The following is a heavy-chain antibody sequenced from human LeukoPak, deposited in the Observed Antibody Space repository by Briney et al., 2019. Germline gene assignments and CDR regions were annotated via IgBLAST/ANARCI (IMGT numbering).Heavy chain of an antibody. V-gene: IGHV3-23*01. CDR3: AKTSIAAAQRDYYYYYMDV. Sequence: PGGSLRLSCAASGFTFSSYAMSWVRQAPGKGLEWVSAISGSGGSTYYADSVKGRFTISRDNSKNTLYLQMNSLRAEGTAVYYCAKTSIAAAQRDYYYYYMDVWGKGTTVTVSS. D-gene: IGHD6-13*01. J-gene: IGHJ6*03. CDR1: GFTFSSYA. CDR2: ISGSGGST.